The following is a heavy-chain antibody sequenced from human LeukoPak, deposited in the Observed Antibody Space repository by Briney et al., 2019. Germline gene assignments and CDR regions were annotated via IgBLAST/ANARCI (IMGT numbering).Heavy chain of an antibody. CDR1: GDSINSYY. J-gene: IGHJ4*02. D-gene: IGHD6-19*01. CDR3: ARVSMGESIAVAEGQFDY. V-gene: IGHV4-59*01. Sequence: SETLSLTCTVSGDSINSYYGLWIREPPGKGREGIGYINYSGSTSYNPSLKSRINISVDTSKNQVSLKMSSVNAPDTAVYYCARVSMGESIAVAEGQFDYWGQGTLVTVSS. CDR2: INYSGST.